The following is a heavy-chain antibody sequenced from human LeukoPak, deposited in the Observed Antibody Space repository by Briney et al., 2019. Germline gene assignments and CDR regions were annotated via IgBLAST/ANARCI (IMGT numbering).Heavy chain of an antibody. CDR2: INPNSGDT. D-gene: IGHD3-16*01. J-gene: IGHJ4*02. Sequence: LGASVKVSCKTSGYTFTGYYMHWVRQAPGQGLEWMGWINPNSGDTKYAQKFQGRVTMTRDTSISTAYMELSRLRSDDTAVYYCATQRGSYLWGTDFDYWGQGTLVTVSS. CDR3: ATQRGSYLWGTDFDY. V-gene: IGHV1-2*03. CDR1: GYTFTGYY.